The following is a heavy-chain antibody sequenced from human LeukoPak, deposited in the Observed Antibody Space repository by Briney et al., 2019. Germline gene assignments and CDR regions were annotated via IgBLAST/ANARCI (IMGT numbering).Heavy chain of an antibody. J-gene: IGHJ3*02. V-gene: IGHV4-59*01. Sequence: PSETLSLTCTVSGGSISSYYWSWIRQPPGKGLEWIGYIHYSGSTNYNPSLKSRVTISVDTSKNQFSLKLSSVTAADTAVYYCVRDRDYGDYAYAFDIWGQGTMVTVSS. CDR1: GGSISSYY. CDR3: VRDRDYGDYAYAFDI. CDR2: IHYSGST. D-gene: IGHD4-17*01.